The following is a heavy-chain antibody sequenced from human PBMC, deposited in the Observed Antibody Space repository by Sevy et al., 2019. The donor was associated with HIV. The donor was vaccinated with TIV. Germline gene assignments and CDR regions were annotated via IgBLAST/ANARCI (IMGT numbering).Heavy chain of an antibody. Sequence: ASVKVSCKASGYTFISYAINWVRQAPGQGLEWMGWISAYNGNTNYAQKLQGRVTMTTDTSWSTAYMELRSLRSDDTAVYYCARSYGSGNYYGYWGQGTLVTSPQ. CDR1: GYTFISYA. V-gene: IGHV1-18*01. CDR3: ARSYGSGNYYGY. D-gene: IGHD3-10*01. CDR2: ISAYNGNT. J-gene: IGHJ4*02.